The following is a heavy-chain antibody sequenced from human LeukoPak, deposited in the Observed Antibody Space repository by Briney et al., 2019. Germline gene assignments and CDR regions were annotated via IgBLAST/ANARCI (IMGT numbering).Heavy chain of an antibody. V-gene: IGHV6-1*01. J-gene: IGHJ3*02. CDR1: GDSVSSNSAA. CDR3: ARDFLGGVQQLVADDAFDI. Sequence: SQTLSLTCAISGDSVSSNSAAWNWIRQSPSRGLEWLGRTYYRSKWYNDYAVSVKSRITINPDTSKNQFSLQLNSVTPEDTAVYYCARDFLGGVQQLVADDAFDIWGQGTMVTVSS. CDR2: TYYRSKWYN. D-gene: IGHD6-13*01.